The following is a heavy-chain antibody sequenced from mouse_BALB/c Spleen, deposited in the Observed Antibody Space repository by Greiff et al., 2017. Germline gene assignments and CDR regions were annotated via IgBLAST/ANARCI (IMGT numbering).Heavy chain of an antibody. Sequence: EVKLVESGPGLVKPSQSLSLTCSVTGYSITSGYYWNWIRQFPGNKLEWMGYISYDGSNNYNPSLKNRISITRDTSKNQFFLKLNSVTTEDTATYYCARDDYDGYYVYAMDYWGQGTSVTVSS. CDR3: ARDDYDGYYVYAMDY. CDR1: GYSITSGYY. V-gene: IGHV3-6*02. CDR2: ISYDGSN. J-gene: IGHJ4*01. D-gene: IGHD2-3*01.